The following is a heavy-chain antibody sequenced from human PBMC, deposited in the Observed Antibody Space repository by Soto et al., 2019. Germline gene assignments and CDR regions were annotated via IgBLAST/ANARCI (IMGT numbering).Heavy chain of an antibody. J-gene: IGHJ5*02. V-gene: IGHV1-18*01. CDR2: ISAYNGNT. D-gene: IGHD3-10*01. CDR3: ARGGPRFWELLSRFDP. Sequence: QVQLVQSGAEVKKPGASVKVSCKASGYTFTSYGISWVRQAPGQGLEWMGWISAYNGNTNYAQKVKGRVNMTTETSTSTAYMDLRSLRSDDTAVYYCARGGPRFWELLSRFDPWGQGTLVTVSS. CDR1: GYTFTSYG.